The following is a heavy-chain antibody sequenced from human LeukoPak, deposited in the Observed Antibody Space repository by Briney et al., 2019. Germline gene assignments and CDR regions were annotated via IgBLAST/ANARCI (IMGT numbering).Heavy chain of an antibody. V-gene: IGHV4-31*03. J-gene: IGHJ4*02. D-gene: IGHD2-2*01. Sequence: PSQTLSLTCTVSGGSISSGGYYWSWIRQHPGKGLEWIGYIYYSGSTYYNPSLKSRVTISVDTSKNQFSLKLSSVTAADTAVYYCARASVVPAAYHYWGQGTLVTVSS. CDR2: IYYSGST. CDR3: ARASVVPAAYHY. CDR1: GGSISSGGYY.